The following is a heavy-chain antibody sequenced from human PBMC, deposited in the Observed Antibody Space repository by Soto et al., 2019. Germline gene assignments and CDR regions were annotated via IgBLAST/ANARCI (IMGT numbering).Heavy chain of an antibody. Sequence: DVQLVESGGGLVKPGRSLRLSCTGSGFTFGDDAMSWFRQAPGKGLEWVGFIRNEAYGVRTEYAASVKGRFTISRDDSKSTASLAMESQKTAYTAVYYCARSGCYDWGVIDGFDIWGRGTRVTVSS. CDR2: IRNEAYGVRT. V-gene: IGHV3-49*05. CDR1: GFTFGDDA. D-gene: IGHD5-12*01. CDR3: ARSGCYDWGVIDGFDI. J-gene: IGHJ3*02.